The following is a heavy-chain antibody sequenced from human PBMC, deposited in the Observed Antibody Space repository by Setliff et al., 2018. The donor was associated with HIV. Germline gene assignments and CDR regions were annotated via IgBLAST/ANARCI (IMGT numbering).Heavy chain of an antibody. J-gene: IGHJ5*02. CDR1: GFTFSGYW. V-gene: IGHV3-15*01. CDR3: TLKHT. CDR2: IKSKTDGGTT. D-gene: IGHD2-21*01. Sequence: GGSLRLSCAVSGFTFSGYWMTWVRQAPGKGLEWVGRIKSKTDGGTTDYATPVKGRFTISGDDSKTTVYLQMNSLKTEDTAVYYCTLKHTWGQGTLVTVSS.